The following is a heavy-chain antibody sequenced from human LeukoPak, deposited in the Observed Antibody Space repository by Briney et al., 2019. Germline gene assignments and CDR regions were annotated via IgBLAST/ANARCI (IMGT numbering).Heavy chain of an antibody. D-gene: IGHD4-11*01. CDR2: IWYDGSNK. J-gene: IGHJ6*03. Sequence: GGSLRLSCAASGFTFSSYGMHWFRQAPGKGLEWVAVIWYDGSNKYYADSVKGRFTISRDNSKNTLYLQMNSLRAEDTAVYYCAKALTTGYYYYMDVWGKGTTVTVSS. CDR1: GFTFSSYG. CDR3: AKALTTGYYYYMDV. V-gene: IGHV3-33*06.